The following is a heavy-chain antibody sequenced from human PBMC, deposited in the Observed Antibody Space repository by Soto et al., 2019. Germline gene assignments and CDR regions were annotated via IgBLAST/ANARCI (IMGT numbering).Heavy chain of an antibody. CDR1: GVSFINYD. D-gene: IGHD3-16*01. V-gene: IGHV3-23*01. CDR3: AIGTFGRGWES. Sequence: PXGSLRLSCAASGVSFINYDLNWVRQAPGKGLEWVSGMSGSTGTTDYADSVKGRFTISRDNLKNTLYVQMNSLRGEDTAVYYCAIGTFGRGWESWGQGTLVTVSS. J-gene: IGHJ1*01. CDR2: MSGSTGTT.